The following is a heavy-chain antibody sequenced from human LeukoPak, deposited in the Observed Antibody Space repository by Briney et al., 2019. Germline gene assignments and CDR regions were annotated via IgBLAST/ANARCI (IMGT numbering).Heavy chain of an antibody. Sequence: GGCLRLSCAASGFSFSSFEMNWVRQAPGKGLEWVSYISSSGNTIYYADSVKGRFTISRDNAKNSLYLQMNSLRAEDTAVYYCAELGITMIGGVWGKGTTVTISS. CDR3: AELGITMIGGV. CDR2: ISSSGNTI. J-gene: IGHJ6*04. D-gene: IGHD3-10*02. CDR1: GFSFSSFE. V-gene: IGHV3-48*03.